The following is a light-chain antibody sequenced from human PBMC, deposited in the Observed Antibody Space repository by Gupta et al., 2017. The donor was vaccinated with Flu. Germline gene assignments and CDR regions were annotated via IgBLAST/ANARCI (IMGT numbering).Light chain of an antibody. V-gene: IGKV1-39*01. CDR2: AAS. CDR1: QNISSY. J-gene: IGKJ2*01. CDR3: QQSYSTFVT. Sequence: GDRVTITCRASQNISSYLNWYQQKPGKAPKLLIYAASSLQSGVPSRFSGSGSGTDFTLTISSLQFEDLATYHCQQSYSTFVTFGQGTKLEIK.